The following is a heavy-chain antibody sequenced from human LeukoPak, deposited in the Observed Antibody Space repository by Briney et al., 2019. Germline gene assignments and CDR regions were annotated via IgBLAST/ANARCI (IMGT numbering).Heavy chain of an antibody. CDR3: ARDSPNIGWTNGLDP. J-gene: IGHJ5*02. D-gene: IGHD6-19*01. Sequence: GGSLRLSCAASGFTVSSNYMSWVRQAPGKGLEWVSVIYSGGSTYYADSVKGRFTISRDNSKNTLYLQMNSLRAEDTAVYYCARDSPNIGWTNGLDPWGQGTLVTVSS. CDR2: IYSGGST. CDR1: GFTVSSNY. V-gene: IGHV3-53*01.